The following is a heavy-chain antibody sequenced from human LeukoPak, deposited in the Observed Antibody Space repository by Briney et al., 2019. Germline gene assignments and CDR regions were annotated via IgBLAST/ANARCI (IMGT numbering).Heavy chain of an antibody. CDR3: ARVSVRRRFLDY. CDR1: GGSISSGDYY. V-gene: IGHV4-30-4*08. D-gene: IGHD3-16*01. CDR2: IYYSGTT. J-gene: IGHJ4*02. Sequence: PSQTLSLTCTVSGGSISSGDYYWSWIRQPPGKGLEWIGYIYYSGTTYYNPSLESRVTISVDTSKNQFSLKLSSATAADTAVYYCARVSVRRRFLDYRGQGTLVTVSS.